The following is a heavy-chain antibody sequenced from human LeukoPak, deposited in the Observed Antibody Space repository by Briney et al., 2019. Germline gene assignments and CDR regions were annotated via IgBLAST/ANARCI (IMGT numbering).Heavy chain of an antibody. D-gene: IGHD3-22*01. J-gene: IGHJ4*02. V-gene: IGHV3-21*06. CDR2: TSSSSSYI. CDR3: ARSQDTMTSPFDY. Sequence: PGGSLRLSCAASGFTFCAYKMNWVRQAPGKGLEWVSYTSSSSSYIYNADSVKGRFTISRDNANNSLFLQMNSLRAEDTAVYYCARSQDTMTSPFDYWGRGTLVTVSS. CDR1: GFTFCAYK.